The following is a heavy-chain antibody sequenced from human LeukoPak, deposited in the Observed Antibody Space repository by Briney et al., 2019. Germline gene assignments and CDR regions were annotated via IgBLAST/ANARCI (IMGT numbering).Heavy chain of an antibody. CDR1: GFTFGDYA. CDR2: IRSKAYGGTT. D-gene: IGHD2-15*01. CDR3: TRRGYCSGGSCYYFDY. J-gene: IGHJ4*02. Sequence: PGGSLRLSCTASGFTFGDYAMSWVHQAPGKGLEWVGFIRSKAYGGTTEYAASVKGRFTISRDDSKSIAYLQMNSLKTEDTAVYYCTRRGYCSGGSCYYFDYWGQGTLVTVSS. V-gene: IGHV3-49*04.